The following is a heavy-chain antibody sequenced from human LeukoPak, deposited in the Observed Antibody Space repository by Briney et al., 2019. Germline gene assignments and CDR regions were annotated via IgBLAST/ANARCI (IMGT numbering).Heavy chain of an antibody. J-gene: IGHJ4*02. CDR3: ARGIAPPDY. CDR2: IWYDGSNK. Sequence: GRSLRLSCAASGFTSSSYGMHWVRQAPGKGLEWVAVIWYDGSNKYYADSVKGRFTISRDNSKNTLYLQMNSLRAEDTAVYYCARGIAPPDYWGQGTLVTVSS. V-gene: IGHV3-33*01. CDR1: GFTSSSYG. D-gene: IGHD6-13*01.